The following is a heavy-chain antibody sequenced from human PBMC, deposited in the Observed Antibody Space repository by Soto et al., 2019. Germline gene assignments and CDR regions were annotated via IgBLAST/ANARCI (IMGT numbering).Heavy chain of an antibody. CDR1: GGSISSGGYY. D-gene: IGHD3-10*01. V-gene: IGHV4-31*03. J-gene: IGHJ5*02. Sequence: SETLSLTCTVSGGSISSGGYYWSWIRQHPGKGLEWIGYIYYSGSTYYNPSLKSRVTISVDTSKNQFSLKLSSVTAADTAVYYCARAPKGYGSGSYYNLVWGFWFDPWGQGTLVTVSS. CDR2: IYYSGST. CDR3: ARAPKGYGSGSYYNLVWGFWFDP.